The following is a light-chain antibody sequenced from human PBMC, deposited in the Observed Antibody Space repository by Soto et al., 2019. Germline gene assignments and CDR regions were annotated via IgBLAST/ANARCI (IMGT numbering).Light chain of an antibody. CDR1: QSVTNK. V-gene: IGKV3-15*01. CDR2: ATS. CDR3: QQYNNWPWT. J-gene: IGKJ1*01. Sequence: EIVMTQSPGTLSVSPGERVTLSCRASQSVTNKLAWYQQKPGQAPRLLIFATSTRATDVPARISGSGSGTEFTLTISSLQSEDVAVYYCQQYNNWPWTFGQGTKVDIK.